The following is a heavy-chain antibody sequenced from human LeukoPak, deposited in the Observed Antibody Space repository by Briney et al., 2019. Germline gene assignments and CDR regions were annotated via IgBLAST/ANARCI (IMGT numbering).Heavy chain of an antibody. V-gene: IGHV3-74*01. CDR3: ARTSFPYYFDY. J-gene: IGHJ4*02. CDR2: IEGDGSI. Sequence: QAPGTGLVWVAGIEGDGSISDADSAKGRFTISRDNAKDTVYLQMNSLRAEDTALYFCARTSFPYYFDYGGQGTLVTVSS.